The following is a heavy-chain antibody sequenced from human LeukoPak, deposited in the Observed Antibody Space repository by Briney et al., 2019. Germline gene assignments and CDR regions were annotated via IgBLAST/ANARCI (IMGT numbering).Heavy chain of an antibody. D-gene: IGHD3-10*01. Sequence: GRSLRLSCSGSGFIFSNYAMTWVRQAPGKGLEWVSTISGSTAKTNYADSVKGRFTVSRDNSKNTVYLQMNSLRDEDTAIYYCAKARGLTLRNAFDIWGQGTMVTVSS. V-gene: IGHV3-23*01. J-gene: IGHJ3*02. CDR3: AKARGLTLRNAFDI. CDR1: GFIFSNYA. CDR2: ISGSTAKT.